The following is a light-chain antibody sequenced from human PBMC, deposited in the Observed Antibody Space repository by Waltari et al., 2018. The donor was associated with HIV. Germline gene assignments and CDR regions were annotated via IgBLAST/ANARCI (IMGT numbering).Light chain of an antibody. Sequence: QSVLTQPPSASGTPGQRVTTSCSGSNSNDGISYVYWYQQRPGTTPKLVIYGINQRPSGVPDRFSGSKSGTSVSLVISGIRSEDEADYYCAAWDYSLSGWVFGGGTKLTVL. J-gene: IGLJ3*02. V-gene: IGLV1-47*01. CDR3: AAWDYSLSGWV. CDR2: GIN. CDR1: NSNDGISY.